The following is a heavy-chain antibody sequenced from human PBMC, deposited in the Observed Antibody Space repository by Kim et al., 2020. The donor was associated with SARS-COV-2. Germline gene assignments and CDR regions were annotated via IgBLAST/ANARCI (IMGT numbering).Heavy chain of an antibody. CDR3: ARGRGIVVVVAASSWFDP. Sequence: SRVTISVDTSKNQFSLKLSTVTAADTAVYYCARGRGIVVVVAASSWFDPWGQGTLVTVSS. J-gene: IGHJ5*02. D-gene: IGHD2-15*01. V-gene: IGHV4-34*01.